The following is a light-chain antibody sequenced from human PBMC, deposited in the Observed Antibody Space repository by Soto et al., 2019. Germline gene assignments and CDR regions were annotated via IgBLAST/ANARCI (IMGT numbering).Light chain of an antibody. CDR2: GAS. CDR3: QQYDNWPPIT. CDR1: QSVSSN. Sequence: EIVMTQSPATLSVAPGERATLSCRASQSVSSNLAWYQQKPGQAPRLLIYGASTRATGIPARFSGSGSGTEFTLTISSLQSEDFSVYYCQQYDNWPPITFGQGTRLEIK. V-gene: IGKV3-15*01. J-gene: IGKJ5*01.